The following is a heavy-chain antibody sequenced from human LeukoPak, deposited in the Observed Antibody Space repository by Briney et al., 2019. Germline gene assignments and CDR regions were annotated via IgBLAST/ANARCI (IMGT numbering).Heavy chain of an antibody. V-gene: IGHV3-7*01. CDR3: ARDLNWETY. J-gene: IGHJ4*02. Sequence: GGSLRLSCAASGFTFSSYWMTWVRQAPGKGLEWVANIKTDGSLTYYVDSVKGRFTISRDNAKNSLYLQMNSLRAEDTAVYYCARDLNWETYWGQGTLVSVSS. CDR1: GFTFSSYW. CDR2: IKTDGSLT. D-gene: IGHD7-27*01.